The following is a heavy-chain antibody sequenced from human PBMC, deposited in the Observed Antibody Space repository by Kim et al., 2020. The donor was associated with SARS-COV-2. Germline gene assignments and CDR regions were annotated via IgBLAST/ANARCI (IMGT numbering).Heavy chain of an antibody. J-gene: IGHJ6*02. Sequence: ASVKVSCKASGYTFTSYAMHWVHQAPGQRLEWMGWINAGNGNTKYSQKFQGRVTITRDTSASTAYMELSSLRSEDTAVYYCARAVLLWFGPYYYGMDVWGQGTTVTVSS. CDR1: GYTFTSYA. CDR2: INAGNGNT. D-gene: IGHD3-10*01. CDR3: ARAVLLWFGPYYYGMDV. V-gene: IGHV1-3*01.